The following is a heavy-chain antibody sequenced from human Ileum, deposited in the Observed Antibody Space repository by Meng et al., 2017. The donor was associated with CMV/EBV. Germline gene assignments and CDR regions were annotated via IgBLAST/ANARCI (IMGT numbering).Heavy chain of an antibody. J-gene: IGHJ4*02. V-gene: IGHV1-2*02. CDR3: VRGANYASYRVDY. CDR2: INPNSGDT. Sequence: QVWLVQSWAELEQPGASVKVSCKASGYSFTDYYIHWLRRAPGQGLEWMGWINPNSGDTNYAQTFQDRVTVTRDTSINTVYMDFRGLTSDDTAMYYCVRGANYASYRVDYWGQGTLVTVAS. D-gene: IGHD2-2*01. CDR1: GYSFTDYY.